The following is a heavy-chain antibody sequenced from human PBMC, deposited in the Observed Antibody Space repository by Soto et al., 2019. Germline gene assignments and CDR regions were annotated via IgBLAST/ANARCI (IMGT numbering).Heavy chain of an antibody. V-gene: IGHV3-33*01. Sequence: QVQLVESGGGVVQPGRSLRLSCAASGFTFSSYGMHWVRQAPGKGLEWVAVIWYDGSNKYYADSVKGRFTISRDNSKNTLYLQMNSLRAEDTAVYYCARDGGSYSYYYSYGMDVWGQGTTVTVSS. J-gene: IGHJ6*02. D-gene: IGHD1-26*01. CDR1: GFTFSSYG. CDR2: IWYDGSNK. CDR3: ARDGGSYSYYYSYGMDV.